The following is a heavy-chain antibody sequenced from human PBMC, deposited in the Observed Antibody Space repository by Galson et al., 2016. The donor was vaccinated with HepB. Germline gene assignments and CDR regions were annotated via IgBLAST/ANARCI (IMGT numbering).Heavy chain of an antibody. Sequence: SLRLSCAASGFTFSSYWMSWVRQAPGTGLEWVANIKQAGSEKYYVDSVRGRFTISRDNAKNSLYLEMNSLRVEDTAVYYCAKDHDRGWSYDYWGQGILVTVSS. V-gene: IGHV3-7*03. CDR1: GFTFSSYW. J-gene: IGHJ4*02. D-gene: IGHD2-15*01. CDR2: IKQAGSEK. CDR3: AKDHDRGWSYDY.